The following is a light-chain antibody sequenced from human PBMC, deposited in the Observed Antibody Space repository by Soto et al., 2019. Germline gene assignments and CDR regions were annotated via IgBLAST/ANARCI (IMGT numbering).Light chain of an antibody. J-gene: IGKJ4*01. CDR1: QTISSW. CDR3: QQLSTYPST. CDR2: KAS. Sequence: DIQMTQSPSTLSGSVGDRVTITCRASQTISSWLAWYQQKPGKAPKLLIYKASTLKSGVPSRFSGSGSGTDFTPTISSLQAEDFATYYCQQLSTYPSTFGGGTKVDIK. V-gene: IGKV1-5*03.